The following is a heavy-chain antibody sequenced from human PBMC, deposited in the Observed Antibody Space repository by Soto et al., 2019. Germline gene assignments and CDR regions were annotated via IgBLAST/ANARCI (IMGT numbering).Heavy chain of an antibody. Sequence: EVQLVESGGGLVQPGGSLRLSCAASGFTVSSNYMSWVRQAPGKGPEWVSVIYSGGSTYYADSVKGRFTISRDNSKNTLYLQMNSLRAEDTAVYYCARRRSVAGRPKDNWFDPWGQGTLVTVSS. CDR1: GFTVSSNY. CDR2: IYSGGST. V-gene: IGHV3-66*04. D-gene: IGHD6-19*01. J-gene: IGHJ5*02. CDR3: ARRRSVAGRPKDNWFDP.